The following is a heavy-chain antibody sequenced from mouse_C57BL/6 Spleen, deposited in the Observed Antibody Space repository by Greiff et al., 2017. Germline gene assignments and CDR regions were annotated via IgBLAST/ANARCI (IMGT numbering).Heavy chain of an antibody. CDR3: AREGNGNVDAMDY. CDR1: GYTFTDYY. V-gene: IGHV1-19*01. J-gene: IGHJ4*01. CDR2: INPYNGGT. D-gene: IGHD4-1*01. Sequence: EVQLVESGPVLVKPGASVKMSCKASGYTFTDYYMNWVKQSHGKSLEWIGVINPYNGGTSYNQKFKGKATLTVDKSSSTAYMELNSLTSEDSAVYYCAREGNGNVDAMDYWGQGTSVTVSS.